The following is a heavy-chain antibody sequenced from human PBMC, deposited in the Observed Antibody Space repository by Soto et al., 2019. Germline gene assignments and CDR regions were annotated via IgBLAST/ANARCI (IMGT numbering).Heavy chain of an antibody. CDR1: GYTFTTYY. Sequence: QVQLVQPGAEVKKPGASVKVSCKASGYTFTTYYMHWVRQAPGQGLEWMGVINPSDGSPTYAQRFQGRVTMTRDTSTSTVYMELTSLRSEDTAVYYCAREGPSGDYYGMDVWGQGPTVVVSS. CDR3: AREGPSGDYYGMDV. CDR2: INPSDGSP. V-gene: IGHV1-46*01. D-gene: IGHD5-12*01. J-gene: IGHJ6*02.